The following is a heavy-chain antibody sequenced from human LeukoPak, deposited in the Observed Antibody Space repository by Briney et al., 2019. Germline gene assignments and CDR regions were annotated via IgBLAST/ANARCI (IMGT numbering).Heavy chain of an antibody. V-gene: IGHV3-74*01. Sequence: GGSLRLSCAASGFTFSTYCMHWVRQAPGKGPMWVSRICPDGTVTNYADSVKARFIISRDNARNTVYLQMNSLRVEDTAVYYCVKDFRSADYWGQGTLVTVSS. J-gene: IGHJ4*02. CDR1: GFTFSTYC. CDR3: VKDFRSADY. CDR2: ICPDGTVT.